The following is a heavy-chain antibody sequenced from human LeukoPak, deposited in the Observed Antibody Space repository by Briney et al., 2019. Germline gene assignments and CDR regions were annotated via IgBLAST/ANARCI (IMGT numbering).Heavy chain of an antibody. Sequence: SETLSLTCTVSGGSVSSGSYYWSWIRQPPGKGLEWIGYIYYSGSTNYNPSLKSRVTISVDTSKNQFSLKLSSVTAADTAVYYCARDSAGSGVGYYYYYGMGVWGKGTTVTVSS. V-gene: IGHV4-61*01. CDR1: GGSVSSGSYY. CDR3: ARDSAGSGVGYYYYYGMGV. J-gene: IGHJ6*04. CDR2: IYYSGST. D-gene: IGHD3-10*01.